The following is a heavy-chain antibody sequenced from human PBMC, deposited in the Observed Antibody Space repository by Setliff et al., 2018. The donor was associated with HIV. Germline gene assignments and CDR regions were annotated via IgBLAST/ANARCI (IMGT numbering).Heavy chain of an antibody. CDR1: GGSINSGSYY. V-gene: IGHV4-61*09. CDR3: ARASVGATGLYAFDI. CDR2: IYTGGST. J-gene: IGHJ3*02. D-gene: IGHD1-26*01. Sequence: PSETLSLTCTVSGGSINSGSYYWSWIRQPAGKGLEWIGHIYTGGSTNYNPSLKSRVTISVDTSKTQFSLRLNSLTATDTALYYCARASVGATGLYAFDIWGQGTVVTVSS.